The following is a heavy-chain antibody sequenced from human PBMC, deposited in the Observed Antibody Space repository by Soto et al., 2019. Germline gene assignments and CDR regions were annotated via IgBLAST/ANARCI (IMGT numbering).Heavy chain of an antibody. J-gene: IGHJ6*02. CDR2: IYPGDSYT. CDR3: ARLYYDFWRGYYYYYGMGV. V-gene: IGHV5-51*03. D-gene: IGHD3-3*01. Sequence: PGESLKISCKGSGYSFTSYWIVWVRQMPGKGLEWMGIIYPGDSYTRYSPSFQGQVTISADKSISTAYLQWSSLKASDTAMYYCARLYYDFWRGYYYYYGMGVLGQGTTVTFSS. CDR1: GYSFTSYW.